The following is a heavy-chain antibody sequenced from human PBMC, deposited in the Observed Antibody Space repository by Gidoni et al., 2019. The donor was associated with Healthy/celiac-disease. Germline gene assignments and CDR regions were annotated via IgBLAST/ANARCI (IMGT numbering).Heavy chain of an antibody. V-gene: IGHV4-39*01. J-gene: IGHJ4*02. CDR2: IYYSGST. CDR1: GGSISSRSYY. Sequence: QLQLQESGPGLVTPSATLSLTCTVSGGSISSRSYYWGWIRQPPGKGLEWIGSIYYSGSTYYNPSLKSRVTISVDTSKNQFSLKLSSVTAADTAVYYCARHVRSGSYFDYFDYWGQGTLVTVSS. D-gene: IGHD1-26*01. CDR3: ARHVRSGSYFDYFDY.